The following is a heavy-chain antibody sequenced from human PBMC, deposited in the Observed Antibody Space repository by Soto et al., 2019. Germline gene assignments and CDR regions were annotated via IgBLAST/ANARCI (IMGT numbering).Heavy chain of an antibody. CDR3: VRGDPCSNGVCQFDD. CDR2: ISSSGSTI. J-gene: IGHJ4*02. CDR1: GFTFSPYE. D-gene: IGHD2-8*01. Sequence: GGSLRLSCAASGFTFSPYEMSWVRQAPGKGLEWISYISSSGSTIHDADSVKGRFSISRDNAKKSLFMQMNSLRAEDTAVYYCVRGDPCSNGVCQFDDWGPGTLVTVSS. V-gene: IGHV3-48*03.